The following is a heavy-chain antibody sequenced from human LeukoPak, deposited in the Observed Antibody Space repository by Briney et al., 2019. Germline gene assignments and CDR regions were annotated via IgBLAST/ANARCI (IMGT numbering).Heavy chain of an antibody. V-gene: IGHV3-7*04. CDR3: ARGHYGMDV. Sequence: GGSLRLSCTASGFTFSTYSMNWVRQAPGKGLEWVANIKQDGSEKYSVDSVKGRFTISRDNAKNSLFLQMNSLRAEDTAVYYCARGHYGMDVWGQGTTVTVSS. CDR2: IKQDGSEK. J-gene: IGHJ6*02. CDR1: GFTFSTYS.